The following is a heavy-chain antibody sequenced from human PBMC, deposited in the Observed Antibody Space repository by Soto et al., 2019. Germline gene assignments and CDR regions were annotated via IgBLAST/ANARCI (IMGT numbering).Heavy chain of an antibody. CDR1: GGTFSSYA. V-gene: IGHV1-69*01. D-gene: IGHD3-22*01. Sequence: QVQLVQSGAEVKKPGSSVKVSCKASGGTFSSYAISWVRQAPGQGLEWMGGIIPIFGTANYAQKFQGRVTITADESTSTAYMELRSLRSEDTDVYYCARDRDYDSSGYSSYYYGMDVWGQGTTVTVSS. CDR3: ARDRDYDSSGYSSYYYGMDV. CDR2: IIPIFGTA. J-gene: IGHJ6*02.